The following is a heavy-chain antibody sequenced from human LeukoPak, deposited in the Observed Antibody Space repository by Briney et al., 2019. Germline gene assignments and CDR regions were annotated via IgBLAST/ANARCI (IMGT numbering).Heavy chain of an antibody. CDR3: ARIYGSGSYYKD. CDR2: ISSSSYI. D-gene: IGHD3-10*01. V-gene: IGHV3-21*01. Sequence: GGSLRLSCAASGFTFSSYSMNWVRQAPGKGLEWVSSISSSSYIYYADSVKGRFTISRDNAKNSLYLQMNSLRAEDTAVNYCARIYGSGSYYKDWGQGTLVTVSS. J-gene: IGHJ4*02. CDR1: GFTFSSYS.